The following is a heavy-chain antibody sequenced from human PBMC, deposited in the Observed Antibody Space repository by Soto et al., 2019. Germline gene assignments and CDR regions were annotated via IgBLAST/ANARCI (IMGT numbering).Heavy chain of an antibody. J-gene: IGHJ6*02. CDR3: ARAPSEGYEFWSGYYHYGMDV. CDR1: GYTFTSYA. D-gene: IGHD3-3*01. V-gene: IGHV1-3*05. CDR2: INAGNGNT. Sequence: QVQLVQSGAEEKKPGASVKVSCKASGYTFTSYAMHWVRQAPGQRLEWMGWINAGNGNTKYSQKFQGRVTITRDTSASTAYMELSSLRSEDTAVYYCARAPSEGYEFWSGYYHYGMDVWGQGTTVTVSS.